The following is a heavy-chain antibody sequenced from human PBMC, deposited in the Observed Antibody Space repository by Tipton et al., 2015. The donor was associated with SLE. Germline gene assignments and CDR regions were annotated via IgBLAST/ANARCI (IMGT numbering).Heavy chain of an antibody. D-gene: IGHD6-19*01. J-gene: IGHJ4*02. CDR1: GYTFTSYQ. Sequence: QLVQSGADVKKPGASVKVSCKTSGYTFTSYQIHWVRQAPGQGLEWMGWISADNGDTIYARKFQGRVSLRTDTSTSTVYMELWSLRSDDTAFYYCAREGLGGPDYWGQGTLVTVSS. V-gene: IGHV1-18*04. CDR2: ISADNGDT. CDR3: AREGLGGPDY.